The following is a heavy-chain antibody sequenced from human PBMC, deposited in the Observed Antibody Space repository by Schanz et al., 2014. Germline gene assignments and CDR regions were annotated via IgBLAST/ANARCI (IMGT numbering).Heavy chain of an antibody. J-gene: IGHJ4*02. CDR1: GFTFTGYV. V-gene: IGHV3-21*05. Sequence: EVQLVESGGGLVKPGGSLRLSCAASGFTFTGYVMTWIRQAPGKGLEWVSDISDSGDSTHYADSVKGRFTISRDNAKNTFYLHMNSLRNEDTAVYFCAKDRGDGYSNGIFQYWGLGTLVTVSS. CDR3: AKDRGDGYSNGIFQY. D-gene: IGHD5-18*01. CDR2: ISDSGDST.